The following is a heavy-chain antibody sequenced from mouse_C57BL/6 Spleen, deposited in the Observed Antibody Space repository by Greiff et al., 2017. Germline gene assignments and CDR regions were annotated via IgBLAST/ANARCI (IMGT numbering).Heavy chain of an antibody. V-gene: IGHV1-77*01. Sequence: VQLQQSGAELVKPGASVKISCKASGYTFTDSYINWVKQRPGQGLEWIGKIGPGSGSTYYNEKFKGKATLTADKSSSTAYMQLSSLTSEDSAVYFCARKWDSNYFYAMDYWGQGTSVTVSS. J-gene: IGHJ4*01. D-gene: IGHD2-5*01. CDR2: IGPGSGST. CDR3: ARKWDSNYFYAMDY. CDR1: GYTFTDSY.